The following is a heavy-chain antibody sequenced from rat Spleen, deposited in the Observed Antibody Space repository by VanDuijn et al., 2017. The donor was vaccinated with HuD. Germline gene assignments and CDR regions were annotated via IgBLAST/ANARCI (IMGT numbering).Heavy chain of an antibody. D-gene: IGHD1-4*01. CDR1: GFTFSRYG. CDR2: ITNASGRT. Sequence: EVQLVESGGDLVQPGRSLKLSCAASGFTFSRYGMAWVRQAPGKGLEWVASITNASGRTYYPDSVKGRFTISRDNAKSTLYLQMDSLKSEDTATYYCATGYYSAYTQSKSPFNWFTYWGLGTLVTVSS. V-gene: IGHV5-29*01. CDR3: ATGYYSAYTQSKSPFNWFTY. J-gene: IGHJ3*01.